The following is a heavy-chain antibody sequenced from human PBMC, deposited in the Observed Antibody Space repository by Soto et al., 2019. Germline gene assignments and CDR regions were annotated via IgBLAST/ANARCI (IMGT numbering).Heavy chain of an antibody. V-gene: IGHV4-30-4*01. CDR2: IYKTATT. J-gene: IGHJ5*01. CDR1: GDSISNLDYF. CDR3: ARGRYCLTGRCFPNWFYS. Sequence: TLSLPCSVSGDSISNLDYFWAWIRQPPGQALEYIGYIYKTATTYYNPSFESRVAISVDTSKSQFSLHVTSVTAADTAVYFCARGRYCLTGRCFPNWFYSWGQRALVTVSS. D-gene: IGHD7-27*01.